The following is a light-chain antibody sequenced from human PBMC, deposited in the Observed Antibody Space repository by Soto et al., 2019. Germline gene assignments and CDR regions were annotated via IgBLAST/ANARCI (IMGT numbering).Light chain of an antibody. Sequence: EIVLTQSPATLSLSPGERATLSCRASQNVSVYLAWYQQKPGQPPRLLIYDVSRRATGIPARFSGSGSGTDFTITSSILAPEVLAVYYCQQSSKSYTFGQGTKVDFK. J-gene: IGKJ1*01. CDR3: QQSSKSYT. CDR1: QNVSVY. V-gene: IGKV3-11*01. CDR2: DVS.